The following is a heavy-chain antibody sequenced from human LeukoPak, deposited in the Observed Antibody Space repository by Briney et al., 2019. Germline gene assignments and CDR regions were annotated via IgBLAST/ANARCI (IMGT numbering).Heavy chain of an antibody. CDR1: GYSFTSYW. CDR2: IYPGDSDT. Sequence: GESLEISCKGSGYSFTSYWIGWVRQVPGKGLELMGIIYPGDSDTRYSPSFQGQVTISADKSISTAYLQWSSLKASDTAMYYCATSATTVTTNYYFDYYMDVWGKGTTVTVSS. V-gene: IGHV5-51*01. D-gene: IGHD4-11*01. CDR3: ATSATTVTTNYYFDYYMDV. J-gene: IGHJ6*03.